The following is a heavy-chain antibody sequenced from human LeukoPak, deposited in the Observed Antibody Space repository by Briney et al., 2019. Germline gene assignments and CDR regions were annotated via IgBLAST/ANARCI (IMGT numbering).Heavy chain of an antibody. J-gene: IGHJ1*01. CDR3: ARGDIAARLQH. CDR2: INYSGKT. V-gene: IGHV4-34*01. D-gene: IGHD6-13*01. CDR1: GGSFSGYY. Sequence: PSETLTLTCAVYGGSFSGYYWSWIRQPPGKGLEWIGEINYSGKTNYNASLKSRVTISVDKSKNQFSLKLNSVPAADTAVYYCARGDIAARLQHWGQGTLVTVSS.